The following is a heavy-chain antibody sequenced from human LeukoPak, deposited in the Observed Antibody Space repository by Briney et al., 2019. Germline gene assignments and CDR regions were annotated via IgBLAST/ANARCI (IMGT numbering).Heavy chain of an antibody. V-gene: IGHV4-4*07. CDR1: GGSISTYY. CDR3: ARIKNAVTTKGGFDY. Sequence: PSETLSLTCTVSGGSISTYYWTWIRQPAGKGLEWIGRIYSSGSTNYNPSLKSRLTMTVDTSKNQFSLKLSSVTAADTAVYYCARIKNAVTTKGGFDYWGQGTLVTVSS. J-gene: IGHJ4*02. CDR2: IYSSGST. D-gene: IGHD4-17*01.